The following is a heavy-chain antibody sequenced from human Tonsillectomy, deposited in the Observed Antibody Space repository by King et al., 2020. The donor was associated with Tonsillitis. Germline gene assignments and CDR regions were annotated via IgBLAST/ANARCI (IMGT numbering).Heavy chain of an antibody. CDR2: IYMSGST. D-gene: IGHD2-21*02. J-gene: IGHJ4*02. V-gene: IGHV4-61*02. CDR3: ARGLYPYYFDY. CDR1: GGSISIGTYY. Sequence: QLQESGPGLVKPSQTLSLTCTVSGGSISIGTYYWRWVRQPAGKGLEWIGRIYMSGSTNYNPSLKSRVSMSIDTSKNQFSLKLSSVTAADTAVYYCARGLYPYYFDYWGQGALVTVSS.